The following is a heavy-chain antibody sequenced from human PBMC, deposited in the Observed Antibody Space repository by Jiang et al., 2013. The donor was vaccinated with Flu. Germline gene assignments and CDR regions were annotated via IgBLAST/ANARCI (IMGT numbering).Heavy chain of an antibody. CDR1: GYTFSTYY. D-gene: IGHD1-26*01. Sequence: SGAEVKKPGASVKVSCKASGYTFSTYYMHWVRQAPGQGLEWMGMFSPTGAGTIYAPKFQGGVTMTGDASTSTVYMDVSSLRSDDTAVYYCARGLHSGSYFNFDSWGQGTLVIVS. V-gene: IGHV1-46*01. CDR3: ARGLHSGSYFNFDS. J-gene: IGHJ4*02. CDR2: FSPTGAGT.